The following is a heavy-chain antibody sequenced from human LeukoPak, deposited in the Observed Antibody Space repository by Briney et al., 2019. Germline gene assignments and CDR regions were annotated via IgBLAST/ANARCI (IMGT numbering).Heavy chain of an antibody. V-gene: IGHV3-23*01. CDR1: GFTFNNYA. D-gene: IGHD2-15*01. CDR2: IFGSGGSA. Sequence: GGSLRLSCAASGFTFNNYAMYWVRQAPGKGLEWVSGIFGSGGSARYADSVKGRFTISRDNSKNTVYLQLDSLRVEDTAVYYCGKTTVGYSSGRYPGWPVDYWGQGTLVTVSS. J-gene: IGHJ4*02. CDR3: GKTTVGYSSGRYPGWPVDY.